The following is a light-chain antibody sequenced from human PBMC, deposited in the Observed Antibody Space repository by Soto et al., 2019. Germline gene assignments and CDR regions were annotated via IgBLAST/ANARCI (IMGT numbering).Light chain of an antibody. Sequence: DIQMTQSPSSLSASVGDRVTITCRASQNINTYLNWCQQKPGKAPNLLIYAASSLQSGVPSRFSGSGSGTDFTLIMSSLQPEDFATYYCQQSYSTPFTFGPGTKVDIK. J-gene: IGKJ3*01. CDR1: QNINTY. V-gene: IGKV1-39*01. CDR2: AAS. CDR3: QQSYSTPFT.